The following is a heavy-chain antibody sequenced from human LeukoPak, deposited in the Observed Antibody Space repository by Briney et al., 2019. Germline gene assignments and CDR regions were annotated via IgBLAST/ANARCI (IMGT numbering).Heavy chain of an antibody. CDR1: GITFSSYA. D-gene: IGHD3-10*01. CDR2: ISGSGGST. J-gene: IGHJ3*02. Sequence: GGSLRLSCAASGITFSSYAMSWVRQAPGKGLEWVSGISGSGGSTYYANSVKGRFTISRDNSKNTLYLQMNSLRAEDTAVYYCAKDYYGSGSYEAFDIWGQGTMVTVSS. CDR3: AKDYYGSGSYEAFDI. V-gene: IGHV3-23*01.